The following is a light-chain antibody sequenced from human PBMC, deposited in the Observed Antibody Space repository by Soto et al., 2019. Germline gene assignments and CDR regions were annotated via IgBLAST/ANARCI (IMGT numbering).Light chain of an antibody. J-gene: IGKJ5*01. CDR3: QQYGSSHT. Sequence: EVVMRQSPATLSVSPGEGATLSCRASQGIGDTLAWYQHKPGQTPRLLIYDTSTRATGIPDRFSGSGAGAYFNLTISRLEPADFGVYYCQQYGSSHTFGQGTRLEIK. V-gene: IGKV3-20*01. CDR2: DTS. CDR1: QGIGDT.